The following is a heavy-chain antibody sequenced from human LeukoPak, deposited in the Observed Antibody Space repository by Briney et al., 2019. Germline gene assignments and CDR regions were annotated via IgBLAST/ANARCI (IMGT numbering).Heavy chain of an antibody. J-gene: IGHJ5*02. Sequence: GGSLRLSCAASGFTFSSYWMSWVRQAPGKGLEGVANIKQDGSEKYYVDSVKGRFTISRDNAKNSLYLQMNSLRAEDTAVYYCARDQGGIVVVPAHNWFDPWGQGTLVTVSS. V-gene: IGHV3-7*01. CDR1: GFTFSSYW. CDR3: ARDQGGIVVVPAHNWFDP. CDR2: IKQDGSEK. D-gene: IGHD2-2*01.